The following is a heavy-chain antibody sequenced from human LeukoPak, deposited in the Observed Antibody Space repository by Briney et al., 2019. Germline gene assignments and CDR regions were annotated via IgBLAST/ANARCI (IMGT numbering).Heavy chain of an antibody. CDR1: GYTFTSYT. J-gene: IGHJ4*02. V-gene: IGHV1-69*04. CDR2: IIPILGIA. D-gene: IGHD2-15*01. Sequence: SVKVSCKASGYTFTSYTISWVRQAPGQGLEWMGRIIPILGIANYAQKFQGRVTITADKSTSTAYMELSSLRSEDTAVYYCARDPRGSGSDYWGQGTLVTVSS. CDR3: ARDPRGSGSDY.